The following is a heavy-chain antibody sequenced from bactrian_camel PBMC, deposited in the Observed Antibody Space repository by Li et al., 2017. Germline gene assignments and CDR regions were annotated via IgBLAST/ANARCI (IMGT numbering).Heavy chain of an antibody. V-gene: IGHV3S55*01. D-gene: IGHD7*01. CDR2: IFDRT. J-gene: IGHJ6*01. Sequence: QLVESGGGSVEAGHTLTLSCATPALTPSGNCMGWFRQVPGKEREGVAAIFDRTYYADSVKGRFTISKDDAKKTLYLQMNSLRPEDTAMYYCVAGSARCRPEDLVDFRVRGQGTQVTVS. CDR1: ALTPSGNC. CDR3: VAGSARCRPEDLVDFRV.